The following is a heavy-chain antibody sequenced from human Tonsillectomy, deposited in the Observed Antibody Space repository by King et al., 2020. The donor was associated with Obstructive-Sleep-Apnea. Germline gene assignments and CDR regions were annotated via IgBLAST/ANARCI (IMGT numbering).Heavy chain of an antibody. CDR3: ARGDGYSSSPTPF. V-gene: IGHV1-18*04. CDR2: ISAYNGNT. CDR1: GYTFTLYG. D-gene: IGHD6-13*01. Sequence: VQLVESGVEVKEPGASVKVSCKASGYTFTLYGISWVRQAPGQGLEWMGWISAYNGNTHYAEKFQGRVTMTTDTSTSTANMELTSLRSDDSAVYYCARGDGYSSSPTPFWGQGTLVTVSS. J-gene: IGHJ4*02.